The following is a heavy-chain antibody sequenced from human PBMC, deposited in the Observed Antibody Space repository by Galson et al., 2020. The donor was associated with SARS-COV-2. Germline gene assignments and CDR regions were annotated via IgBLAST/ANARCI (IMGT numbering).Heavy chain of an antibody. CDR1: GFSLNTPGMC. V-gene: IGHV2-70*17. CDR2: LDWDDDK. D-gene: IGHD2-15*01. CDR3: ARICGRGGYSMPATETAY. J-gene: IGHJ4*02. Sequence: SGPTLVKPTQTITLTCSISGFSLNTPGMCVNWLRQPPGRALEWLAALDWDDDKFYSASLQTRLAIAKDASKNQVVLTMTNTDPLDTGTYYCARICGRGGYSMPATETAYWGQGTLVTVSS.